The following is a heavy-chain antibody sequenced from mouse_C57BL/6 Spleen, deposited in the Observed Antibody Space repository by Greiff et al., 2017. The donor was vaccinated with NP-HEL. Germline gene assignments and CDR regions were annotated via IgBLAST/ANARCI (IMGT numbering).Heavy chain of an antibody. Sequence: VQLQQSGPELVKPGASVKLSCKASGYTFTSYDINWVKQRPGQGLEWIGWIYPRDGSTKYNEKFKGKATLTVDTSSSTAYMELHSLTSEDSAVYFCARRDYYYGSSYVGYWYFDVWGTGTTVTVSS. CDR1: GYTFTSYD. D-gene: IGHD1-1*01. CDR3: ARRDYYYGSSYVGYWYFDV. J-gene: IGHJ1*03. CDR2: IYPRDGST. V-gene: IGHV1-85*01.